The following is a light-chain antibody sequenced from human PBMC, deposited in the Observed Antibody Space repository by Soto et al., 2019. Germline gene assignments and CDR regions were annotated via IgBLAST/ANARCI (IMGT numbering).Light chain of an antibody. Sequence: ESVLPRSPGARSLSPGERATLSCRARQSLRSGDASWYQQIPGQAPRLLIYGATTRATGIPARCSGRGSGADFTLTISRLDHADFAVYYCQQYGSSPLTFGGGTKVDIK. CDR2: GAT. CDR3: QQYGSSPLT. CDR1: QSLRSGD. V-gene: IGKV3-20*01. J-gene: IGKJ4*01.